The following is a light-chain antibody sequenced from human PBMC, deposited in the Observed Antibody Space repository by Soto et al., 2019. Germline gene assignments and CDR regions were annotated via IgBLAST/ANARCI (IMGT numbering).Light chain of an antibody. J-gene: IGLJ1*01. V-gene: IGLV2-14*01. CDR2: DVS. CDR1: SSDVGGYNY. Sequence: QSALNQPASVSGSPGQSITISCTGTSSDVGGYNYVSWYQQHPGKAPKLMIYDVSNRPSGVSNRFSGSKSGNTASLTISGLQAEDEADYYCSSYTSSSTSVFGTGTKLTVL. CDR3: SSYTSSSTSV.